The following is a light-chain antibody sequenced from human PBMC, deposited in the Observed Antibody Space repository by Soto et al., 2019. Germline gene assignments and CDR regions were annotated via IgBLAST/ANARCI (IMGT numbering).Light chain of an antibody. Sequence: DIQLTQSQSSLSASVGDRVTITCRASQSISIYLNWYQQKPGKAPKLLIYKASTLKSGVPSRFSGSGSGTEFTLTISSLQPDDFATYYCQHYNSYSEAFGQGTKVDIK. V-gene: IGKV1-5*03. CDR2: KAS. CDR3: QHYNSYSEA. J-gene: IGKJ1*01. CDR1: QSISIY.